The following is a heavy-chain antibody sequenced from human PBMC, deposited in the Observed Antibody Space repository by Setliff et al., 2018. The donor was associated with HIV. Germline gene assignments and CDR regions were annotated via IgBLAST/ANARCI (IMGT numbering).Heavy chain of an antibody. D-gene: IGHD4-17*01. CDR1: GFSLSTSGVG. CDR2: IYWDDDK. Sequence: SGPTWEPTQTLTLTCIFSGFSLSTSGVGVGWIRQPPGKALEWLALIYWDDDKHYSPSLKSRLTITKDTSKNQVVLKMANMDPVDTATYYCAHRAYYGEFGFWGQGTQVTVSS. V-gene: IGHV2-5*02. CDR3: AHRAYYGEFGF. J-gene: IGHJ4*02.